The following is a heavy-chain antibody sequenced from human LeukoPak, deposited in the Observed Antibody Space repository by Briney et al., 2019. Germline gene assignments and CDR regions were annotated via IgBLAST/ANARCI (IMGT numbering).Heavy chain of an antibody. CDR2: ISNGGTNN. V-gene: IGHV3-30-3*01. J-gene: IGHJ3*02. CDR1: GRTFSSYA. CDR3: ARGVYNDAFDI. Sequence: GRSLRLSCVASGRTFSSYAMHWVRQAPGKGLEWVAVISNGGTNNYYADSVKGRFTISRDNSKNTLYLQMNSLRAEDTAVYYCARGVYNDAFDIWGQGTTVTVSS. D-gene: IGHD1-1*01.